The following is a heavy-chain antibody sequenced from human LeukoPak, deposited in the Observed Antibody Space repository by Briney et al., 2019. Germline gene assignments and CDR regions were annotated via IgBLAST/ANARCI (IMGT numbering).Heavy chain of an antibody. Sequence: ASVKVSCKASGFTFNRYGISWVRQAPGQGLEWMGWISAYNGDTNYAQKLQGRVTMTTDTSTSTAYMELRSLRSDDTAVYYCARDSVAMSTIRDFGYWGQGTLDTVSS. CDR2: ISAYNGDT. CDR1: GFTFNRYG. CDR3: ARDSVAMSTIRDFGY. D-gene: IGHD5-24*01. J-gene: IGHJ4*02. V-gene: IGHV1-18*01.